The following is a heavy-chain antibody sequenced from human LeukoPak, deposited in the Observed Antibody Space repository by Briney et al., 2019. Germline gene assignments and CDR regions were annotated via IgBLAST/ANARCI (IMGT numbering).Heavy chain of an antibody. D-gene: IGHD6-19*01. CDR1: GVSISSSNSY. J-gene: IGHJ4*02. Sequence: NPSETLSLTCTVSGVSISSSNSYWSWIRQPPGKGLEWIGEINHSGSTNYNPSLKSRVTISVDTSKNQFSLKLSSVTAADTAVYYCARAWLGSGWSDYWGQGTLVTVSS. V-gene: IGHV4-39*07. CDR3: ARAWLGSGWSDY. CDR2: INHSGST.